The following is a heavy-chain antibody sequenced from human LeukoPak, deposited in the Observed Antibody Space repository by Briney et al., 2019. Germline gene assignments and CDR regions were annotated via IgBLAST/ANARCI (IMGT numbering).Heavy chain of an antibody. V-gene: IGHV4-38-2*02. D-gene: IGHD3-3*01. Sequence: PSETLSLTRTVSGYSISSGYYWGWIRQPPGKGLEWIGSIYHSGSTYYNPSLKSRVTISVDTSKNQFSPKLSSVTAADTAVYYCASSGPLYDFWSGYYGDDYWGQGTLVTVSS. CDR1: GYSISSGYY. CDR2: IYHSGST. J-gene: IGHJ4*02. CDR3: ASSGPLYDFWSGYYGDDY.